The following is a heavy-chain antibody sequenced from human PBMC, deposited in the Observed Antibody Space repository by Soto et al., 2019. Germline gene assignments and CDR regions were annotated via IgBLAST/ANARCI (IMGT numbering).Heavy chain of an antibody. CDR3: AKDRGGGSYLLDY. Sequence: QVQLVESGGGVVQPGRSLRLSCAASGFTFSSYGMHWVRQAPGKGLEWVAVISYDGSNKYYADSVKGRFTISRDNSKNPLYLQMNSLRAEDTAVYYCAKDRGGGSYLLDYWGQGTLVTVSS. D-gene: IGHD2-15*01. CDR1: GFTFSSYG. CDR2: ISYDGSNK. V-gene: IGHV3-30*18. J-gene: IGHJ4*02.